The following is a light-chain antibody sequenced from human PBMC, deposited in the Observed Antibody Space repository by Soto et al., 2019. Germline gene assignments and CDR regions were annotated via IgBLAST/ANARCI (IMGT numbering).Light chain of an antibody. CDR2: GAS. J-gene: IGKJ1*01. V-gene: IGKV3-20*01. CDR3: QQYCCSPQP. CDR1: QSVGSNY. Sequence: EIVLTQSPATLSLSPGERATLSCRASQSVGSNYLAWYQQKPGQAPRLLIYGASSRATGIQERFSGSGPATDFTLTVSRLEPEDFAVYYCQQYCCSPQPFGQGTKVEGK.